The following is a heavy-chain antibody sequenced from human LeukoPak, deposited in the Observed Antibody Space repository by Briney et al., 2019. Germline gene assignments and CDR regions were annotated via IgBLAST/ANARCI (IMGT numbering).Heavy chain of an antibody. V-gene: IGHV3-33*01. Sequence: PGGSLRLSCAASGFTLSSHGMHWVRQAPGKGLEWVALIWYDGSKENYADSVKGRFTISRDMSKNTLNLQMNSLRAEDTAVYYCARDGRDGYHFWGQGTLVTVSS. CDR3: ARDGRDGYHF. CDR1: GFTLSSHG. J-gene: IGHJ4*02. D-gene: IGHD5-18*01. CDR2: IWYDGSKE.